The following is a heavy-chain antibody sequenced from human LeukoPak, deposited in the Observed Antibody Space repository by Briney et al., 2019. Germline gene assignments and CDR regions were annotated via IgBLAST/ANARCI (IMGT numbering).Heavy chain of an antibody. V-gene: IGHV1-3*01. J-gene: IGHJ3*02. D-gene: IGHD4-17*01. CDR1: GYTFTAYA. Sequence: ASVKVSCRASGYTFTAYAMHWVRQAPGQRLEWMGWINLGNGNTKYSQKFQGRVTITRDTSASTAYMELSSLRSEDTAVYYCARSVTHDAFDIWGQGTLVSVSS. CDR3: ARSVTHDAFDI. CDR2: INLGNGNT.